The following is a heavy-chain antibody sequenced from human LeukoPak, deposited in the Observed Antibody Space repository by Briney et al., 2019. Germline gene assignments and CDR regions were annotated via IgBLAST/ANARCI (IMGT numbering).Heavy chain of an antibody. Sequence: SQTLSLTCTVSGGSISSGDYYWSWIRQPPGKGLEWIGYIYYSGSTNYNPSLKSRVTISVDTSKNQFSLKLSSVTAADTAVYYCARDTGYSDYGGSGMDVWGQGTTVTVSS. D-gene: IGHD5-12*01. J-gene: IGHJ6*02. CDR3: ARDTGYSDYGGSGMDV. CDR1: GGSISSGDYY. CDR2: IYYSGST. V-gene: IGHV4-61*08.